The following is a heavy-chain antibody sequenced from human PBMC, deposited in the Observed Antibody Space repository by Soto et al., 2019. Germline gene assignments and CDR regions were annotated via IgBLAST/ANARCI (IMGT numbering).Heavy chain of an antibody. CDR2: IYYSGST. J-gene: IGHJ4*02. V-gene: IGHV4-61*01. CDR1: GGSISSGNYY. Sequence: SETLSLTCTVSGGSISSGNYYWSWIRQPPGKGLEWIGYIYYSGSTNYNPSLKSRVTISVDTSKNQFSLKLTSVTAADTAVYYCARDGAYGTLDYWGQGTLVTVSS. D-gene: IGHD1-7*01. CDR3: ARDGAYGTLDY.